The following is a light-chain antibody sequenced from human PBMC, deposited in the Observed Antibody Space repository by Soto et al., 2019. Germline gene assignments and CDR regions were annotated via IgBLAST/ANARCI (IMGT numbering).Light chain of an antibody. Sequence: QSALTQPASVSGSPGQSITISCTGTSSDVGGYNYVSWYQQHPGKAPKLMIYDVTNRPSGVSDRFSGSKSGYTASLTISGLQAEDEADYYCSSYTTSSTDVFGTETKVTVL. CDR1: SSDVGGYNY. V-gene: IGLV2-14*03. CDR3: SSYTTSSTDV. J-gene: IGLJ1*01. CDR2: DVT.